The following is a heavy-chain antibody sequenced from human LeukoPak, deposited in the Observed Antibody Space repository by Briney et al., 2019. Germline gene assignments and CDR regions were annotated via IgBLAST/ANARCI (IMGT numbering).Heavy chain of an antibody. CDR1: GFTFGMGG. Sequence: GGSRRLSFKASGFTFGMGGMSWVGQPPGKGLGGVANIKQDGYEKCYVDSVKGRFIISRDNAKNSLYLQMNSLRAEDTAVYYCARGGLSHEAFDYWGQGTLVTVSS. CDR2: IKQDGYEK. CDR3: ARGGLSHEAFDY. J-gene: IGHJ4*02. V-gene: IGHV3-7*01.